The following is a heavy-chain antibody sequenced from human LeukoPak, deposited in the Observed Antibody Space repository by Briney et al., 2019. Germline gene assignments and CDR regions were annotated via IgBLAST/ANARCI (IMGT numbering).Heavy chain of an antibody. Sequence: GGSLRLSCAASGFTVWSNHMSWVRQAPGKGLEWVSVIYGGGNTYYADSVKGRFTISRDNAKNSLYLQMNSLRAEDTAVYYCAKLYGGDSGLVYWGQGTLVTASS. J-gene: IGHJ4*02. CDR1: GFTVWSNH. V-gene: IGHV3-66*01. CDR3: AKLYGGDSGLVY. D-gene: IGHD4-23*01. CDR2: IYGGGNT.